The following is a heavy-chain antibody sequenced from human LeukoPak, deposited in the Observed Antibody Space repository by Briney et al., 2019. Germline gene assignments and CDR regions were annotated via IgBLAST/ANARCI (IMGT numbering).Heavy chain of an antibody. CDR1: GGTYSSYA. D-gene: IGHD3-10*01. J-gene: IGHJ6*02. Sequence: SVKVSCKASGGTYSSYAISWVRQAPGQGLDWMGGIIPIFGTANYAQKFQGRVTITADESTSTAYMELSSLRSEDTAVYYCASYYGSGSYTYYYYGMDVWGQGTTVTVSS. CDR3: ASYYGSGSYTYYYYGMDV. CDR2: IIPIFGTA. V-gene: IGHV1-69*01.